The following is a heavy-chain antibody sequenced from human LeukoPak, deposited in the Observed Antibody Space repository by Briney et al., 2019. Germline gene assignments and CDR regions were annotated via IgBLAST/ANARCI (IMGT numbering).Heavy chain of an antibody. D-gene: IGHD4-17*01. CDR2: IIPILGIA. V-gene: IGHV1-69*04. Sequence: GASVKVSCKASGGTFSSYAISWVRQAPGQGLEWMGRIIPILGIANYAQKFQGRVTITADKSTSTAYMELSSLRSEDTAVYYCASDSSALRGLRIYGMDVWGQGTTVTVSS. CDR3: ASDSSALRGLRIYGMDV. J-gene: IGHJ6*02. CDR1: GGTFSSYA.